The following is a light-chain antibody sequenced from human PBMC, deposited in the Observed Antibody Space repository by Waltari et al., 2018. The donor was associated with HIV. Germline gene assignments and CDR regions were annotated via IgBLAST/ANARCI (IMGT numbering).Light chain of an antibody. V-gene: IGLV1-47*01. CDR2: RNN. J-gene: IGLJ3*02. CDR1: SSNIGGNY. Sequence: QSVLTQPPSASGTPGQRVPITCSGSSSNIGGNYVYWYQQLPGTAPKLLIYRNNRRPSGVPDRFSGSKSGTSASLAISGLRSEDEADYYCAAWDDSLSGLVFGGGTKLTVL. CDR3: AAWDDSLSGLV.